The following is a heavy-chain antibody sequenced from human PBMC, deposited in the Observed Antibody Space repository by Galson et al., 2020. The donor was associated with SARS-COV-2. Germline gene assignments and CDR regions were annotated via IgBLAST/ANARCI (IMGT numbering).Heavy chain of an antibody. CDR3: ATGLAVAGTALAYYYYYGMDV. CDR2: FDPEAGET. V-gene: IGHV1-24*01. Sequence: GESLKHSCKVSGYTLTELSMHWVRQAPGKGLEWMGGFDPEAGETIYAQKFQGRVTMTEDTSTDTAYMELSSLRAEDTAVYYCATGLAVAGTALAYYYYYGMDVWGQGTTVTVSS. D-gene: IGHD6-19*01. J-gene: IGHJ6*02. CDR1: GYTLTELS.